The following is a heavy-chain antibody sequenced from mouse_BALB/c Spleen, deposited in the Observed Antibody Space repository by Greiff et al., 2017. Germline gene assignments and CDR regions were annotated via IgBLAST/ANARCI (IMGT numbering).Heavy chain of an antibody. V-gene: IGHV4-1*02. CDR1: GFDFSRYW. J-gene: IGHJ1*01. Sequence: EVQRVESGGGLVQPGGSLKLSCAASGFDFSRYWMSWVRQAPGKGLEWIGEINPDSSTINYTPSLKDKFIISRDNAKNTLYLQMSKVRSEDTAPYYCAREGYYGSGDFDVWGAGTTVTVSS. CDR3: AREGYYGSGDFDV. D-gene: IGHD1-1*01. CDR2: INPDSSTI.